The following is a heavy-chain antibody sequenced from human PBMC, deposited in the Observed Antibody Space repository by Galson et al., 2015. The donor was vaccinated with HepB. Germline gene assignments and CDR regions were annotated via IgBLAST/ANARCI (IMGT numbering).Heavy chain of an antibody. CDR1: GFNFSSYG. J-gene: IGHJ4*02. CDR2: IWYDGSNK. V-gene: IGHV3-33*08. Sequence: SLRLSCAASGFNFSSYGMHWVRQAPGKGLEWVAVIWYDGSNKYYADSVKGRFTISRDNSKNTLYLQMNSLRAEDTAVYYCARDYCGGDCSSFDYWGQGTLVTISS. D-gene: IGHD2-21*02. CDR3: ARDYCGGDCSSFDY.